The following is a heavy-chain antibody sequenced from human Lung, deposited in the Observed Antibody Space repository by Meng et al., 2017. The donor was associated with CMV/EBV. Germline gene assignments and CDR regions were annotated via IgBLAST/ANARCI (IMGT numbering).Heavy chain of an antibody. V-gene: IGHV4-39*01. Sequence: QPHEWGAGVVETSESLALPFTGSGGFISYSSYYRASTRPPTWGGVECTGRGVYSGPTSHTSALQSRVPFSVHMSQNQISLNLRSVTVADTAVDYCARHNHSPTFDYWGQGTLVTVSS. CDR2: GVYSGPT. CDR3: ARHNHSPTFDY. D-gene: IGHD1-14*01. CDR1: GGFISYSSYY. J-gene: IGHJ4*02.